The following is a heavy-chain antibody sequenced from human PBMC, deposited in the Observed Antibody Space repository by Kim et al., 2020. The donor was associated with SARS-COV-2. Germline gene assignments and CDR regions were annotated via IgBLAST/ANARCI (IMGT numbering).Heavy chain of an antibody. CDR2: IRSKSNTYAT. J-gene: IGHJ3*02. CDR1: GFTFSDSA. Sequence: GGSLRLSCAASGFTFSDSAIHWGRQAYGKGLEWVGRIRSKSNTYATAYAASLKGRFTISRDDYKNTAYLQMNSLKTEDTAVYFCTRVPGTPLAFWDAFDIWGQGTMVTVSS. CDR3: TRVPGTPLAFWDAFDI. D-gene: IGHD1-1*01. V-gene: IGHV3-73*01.